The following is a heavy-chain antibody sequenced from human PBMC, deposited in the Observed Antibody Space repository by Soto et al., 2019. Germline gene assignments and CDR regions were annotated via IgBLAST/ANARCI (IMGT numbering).Heavy chain of an antibody. D-gene: IGHD3-22*01. CDR1: GDSISNGRYY. CDR3: ARAREYYDTEFDP. Sequence: QVQLQESGPGLVKPSQTLSLTCTVSGDSISNGRYYWSWIRQHPGKALEWIGYVSYSGRPYYNPSLKSRLNISLDTSQNQFSLKLSFVTAADTAIYYCARAREYYDTEFDPWGQGALVSVSS. CDR2: VSYSGRP. J-gene: IGHJ5*02. V-gene: IGHV4-31*03.